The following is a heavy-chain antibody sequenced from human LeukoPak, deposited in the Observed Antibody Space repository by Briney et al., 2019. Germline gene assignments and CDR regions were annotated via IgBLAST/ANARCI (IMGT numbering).Heavy chain of an antibody. CDR1: GFTFSSYS. CDR3: ARDTDYAFDV. Sequence: GGSLRLSCAASGFTFSSYSFNWVRQAPGKGLEWVSYISRTTSYADSVKGRFTISRDNAKSSLYLQMNNLRAEDTAVYYCARDTDYAFDVWGQGTMVTVSS. V-gene: IGHV3-48*01. CDR2: ISRTT. J-gene: IGHJ3*01.